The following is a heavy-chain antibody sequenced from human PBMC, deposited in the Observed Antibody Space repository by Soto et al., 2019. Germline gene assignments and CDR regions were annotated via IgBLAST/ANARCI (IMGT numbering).Heavy chain of an antibody. CDR3: AHMRAANFDY. CDR1: GVSLSTSGVG. D-gene: IGHD2-15*01. V-gene: IGHV2-5*02. CDR2: IYWDDDK. J-gene: IGHJ4*02. Sequence: QITLKESGPTLVKPTQTLTLTCNVSGVSLSTSGVGVGWIRQPPGKALEWLALIYWDDDKRSSPSLKSRLTITKDTSKNQVVLTMTNMAPVDTATYYCAHMRAANFDYWGQGTLVTVSS.